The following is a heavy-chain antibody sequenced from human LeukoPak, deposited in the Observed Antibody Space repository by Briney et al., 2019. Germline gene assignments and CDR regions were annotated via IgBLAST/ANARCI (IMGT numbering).Heavy chain of an antibody. D-gene: IGHD2-2*01. CDR1: GYTFTSYA. J-gene: IGHJ4*02. V-gene: IGHV1-3*01. CDR3: AVGYCSSTSCSFPFDH. CDR2: INAGNGNT. Sequence: ASVKVSCKASGYTFTSYAMHWVRQAPGQRLEWMGWINAGNGNTKYSQKFQGRVTITRDTSASTAYMELSSLRSEDTAVYYCAVGYCSSTSCSFPFDHWGQGTLVTVSS.